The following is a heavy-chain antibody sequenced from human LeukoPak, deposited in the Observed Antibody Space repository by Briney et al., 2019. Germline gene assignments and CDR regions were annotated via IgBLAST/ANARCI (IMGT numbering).Heavy chain of an antibody. Sequence: GGSLRLSCAASGFTFSSYSMTWVRQAPGKGLEWVSSISSSSSYIYYADSVKGRFTISRDNAKNSLYLQMNSLRAEDTAVYYCARDPETETMVRGVISDYWGQGTLVTVSS. CDR2: ISSSSSYI. CDR1: GFTFSSYS. CDR3: ARDPETETMVRGVISDY. V-gene: IGHV3-21*01. J-gene: IGHJ4*02. D-gene: IGHD3-10*01.